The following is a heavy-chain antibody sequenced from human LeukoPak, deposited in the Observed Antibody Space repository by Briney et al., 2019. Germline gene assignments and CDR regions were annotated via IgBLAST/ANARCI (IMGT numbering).Heavy chain of an antibody. V-gene: IGHV5-51*04. CDR1: RYSFTSYG. J-gene: IGHJ4*02. CDR2: THPSDSDI. Sequence: GESLKISCKGSRYSFTSYGIAWVRQMPGKGLDWMAATHPSDSDIRYSPSFQGQVTISADKPITTAYLQWSSLKASDTAMYYCATSYSYGAHFDHWGRGTRVTVSS. D-gene: IGHD5-18*01. CDR3: ATSYSYGAHFDH.